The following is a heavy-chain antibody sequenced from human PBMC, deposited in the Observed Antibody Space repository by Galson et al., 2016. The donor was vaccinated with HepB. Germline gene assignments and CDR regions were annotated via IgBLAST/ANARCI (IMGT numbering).Heavy chain of an antibody. CDR2: ISSRSSTI. CDR1: GFSFSIYG. CDR3: VRGGDTVIGAAFDV. D-gene: IGHD5-18*01. Sequence: SLRLSCAASGFSFSIYGMHWVRQAPGKGLEWISYISSRSSTIYYADSVKGRFTISRDNAKNSLFLQMNSLRAEDTAVYYCVRGGDTVIGAAFDVWGQGTMVTVSS. J-gene: IGHJ3*01. V-gene: IGHV3-48*04.